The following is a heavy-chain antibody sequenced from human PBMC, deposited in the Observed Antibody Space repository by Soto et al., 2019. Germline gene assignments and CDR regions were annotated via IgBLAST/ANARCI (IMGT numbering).Heavy chain of an antibody. J-gene: IGHJ6*02. CDR2: ISYDGSNK. CDR3: ARDREVRGGYYGMDV. V-gene: IGHV3-30-3*01. CDR1: GFTFRSYA. D-gene: IGHD3-10*01. Sequence: QVQLVESGGGVVQPGRSLRLSCAASGFTFRSYAMHCVRQAPGKGLEWVAVISYDGSNKYYADSVKGRFTISRDNSKNTLYLQMNSLRAEDTAVYYCARDREVRGGYYGMDVWGQGTTVTVSS.